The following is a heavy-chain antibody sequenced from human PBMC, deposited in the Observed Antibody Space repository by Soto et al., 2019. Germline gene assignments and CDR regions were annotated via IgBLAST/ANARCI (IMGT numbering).Heavy chain of an antibody. CDR1: GFTFRSFA. D-gene: IGHD6-13*01. CDR3: TRDASRDSSARGWFDP. CDR2: ISSNSAYI. J-gene: IGHJ5*02. Sequence: GGSLRLSCAASGFTFRSFAMNWVRQAPGKGLEWVSTISSNSAYIYYTDALRGRFTISRDNAKNSLHLQMNSLRAEDTAVYYCTRDASRDSSARGWFDPWGPGTLVTFSS. V-gene: IGHV3-21*01.